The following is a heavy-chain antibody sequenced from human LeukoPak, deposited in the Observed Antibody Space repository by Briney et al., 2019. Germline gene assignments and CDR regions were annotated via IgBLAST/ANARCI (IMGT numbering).Heavy chain of an antibody. D-gene: IGHD2-2*01. Sequence: SVKVSCKASGGTFSSYAISWVRQASGQGLEWMGGIIPIFGTANYAQKFQGRVTITADESTSTAYMELSSLRSEDTAVYYCARGGPPEPAAPHYNWFDPWGQGTLVTVSS. J-gene: IGHJ5*02. CDR3: ARGGPPEPAAPHYNWFDP. CDR2: IIPIFGTA. V-gene: IGHV1-69*13. CDR1: GGTFSSYA.